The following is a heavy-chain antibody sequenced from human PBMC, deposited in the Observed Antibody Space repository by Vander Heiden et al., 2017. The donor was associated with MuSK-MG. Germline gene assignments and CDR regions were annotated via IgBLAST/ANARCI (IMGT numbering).Heavy chain of an antibody. Sequence: QVQLVQSGAEVKKPGSSVKVSCKASGGTFSSYAISWVRQAPGQGLVWMGGIIPIFGTANYAQKFQGRVTITADESTSTAYMELSSLRSEDTAVYYCAREKEQWLVRGGAFDIWGQGTMVTVSS. D-gene: IGHD6-19*01. CDR2: IIPIFGTA. CDR1: GGTFSSYA. CDR3: AREKEQWLVRGGAFDI. J-gene: IGHJ3*02. V-gene: IGHV1-69*01.